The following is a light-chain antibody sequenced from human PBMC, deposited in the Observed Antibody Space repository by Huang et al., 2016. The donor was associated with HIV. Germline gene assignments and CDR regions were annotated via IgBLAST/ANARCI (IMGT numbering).Light chain of an antibody. CDR2: DAS. Sequence: EIVLTQSPATLSLSPGERATLSCRASQSVSNSLAWYQQQPGQAPRLLIYDASNRATGIPARFSGSGSGTDFTLTISSLEPEDFTVYYCQQRSNWPPFTFGQGTKVEI. J-gene: IGKJ2*01. CDR1: QSVSNS. CDR3: QQRSNWPPFT. V-gene: IGKV3-11*01.